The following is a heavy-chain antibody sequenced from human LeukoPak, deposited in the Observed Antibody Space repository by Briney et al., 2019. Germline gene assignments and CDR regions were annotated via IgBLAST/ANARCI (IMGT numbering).Heavy chain of an antibody. CDR2: ISVYNGNT. Sequence: ASVKVSCKASGYTFANFGITWVRQAPGQGLEWMGWISVYNGNTNYAQNLQGRVTLTTDTSTSTAYMELRRLRSDDTALYYCARTCSSSSCYMVHWGQGTLVIVSS. CDR3: ARTCSSSSCYMVH. J-gene: IGHJ4*02. CDR1: GYTFANFG. V-gene: IGHV1-18*01. D-gene: IGHD2-2*02.